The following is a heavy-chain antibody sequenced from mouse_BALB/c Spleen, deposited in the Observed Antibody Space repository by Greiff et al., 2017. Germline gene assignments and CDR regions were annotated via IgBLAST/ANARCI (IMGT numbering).Heavy chain of an antibody. V-gene: IGHV3-8*02. CDR3: ARWRYGNYGENAMDY. J-gene: IGHJ4*01. CDR2: ISYSGST. Sequence: EVKLVESGPSLVKPSQTLSLTCSVTGDSITSGYWNWIRKFPGNKLEYMGYISYSGSTYYNPSLKSRISITRDTSKNQYYLQLNSVTTEDTATYYCARWRYGNYGENAMDYWGQGTSVTVSS. CDR1: GDSITSGY. D-gene: IGHD2-10*02.